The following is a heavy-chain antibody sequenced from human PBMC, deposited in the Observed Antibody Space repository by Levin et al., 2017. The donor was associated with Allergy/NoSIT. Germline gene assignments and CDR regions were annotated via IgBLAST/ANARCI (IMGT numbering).Heavy chain of an antibody. CDR1: GDSVSSNSAA. D-gene: IGHD6-19*01. V-gene: IGHV6-1*01. Sequence: SSETLSLTCAISGDSVSSNSAAWNWIRQSPSRGLEWLGRTYYRSKWHNEYALSVKSRITINPDTSKNQFSLQLNSVTPEDTAVYYCAREYSAGWYSWGQGTLVTVSS. J-gene: IGHJ4*02. CDR3: AREYSAGWYS. CDR2: TYYRSKWHN.